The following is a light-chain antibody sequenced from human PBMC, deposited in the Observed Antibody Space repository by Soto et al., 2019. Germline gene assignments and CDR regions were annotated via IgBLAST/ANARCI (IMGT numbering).Light chain of an antibody. J-gene: IGLJ2*01. CDR3: QSYDSSLSGSV. Sequence: VLTQPPSVSMAPGQRVTISCTGSSSNIGAGYDVHWYQQLPGTAPKLLIYGNSNRPSGVPDRFSGSKSGTSASLAITGLQAEDEAHYYCQSYDSSLSGSVFGGGTKLTLL. CDR1: SSNIGAGYD. V-gene: IGLV1-40*01. CDR2: GNS.